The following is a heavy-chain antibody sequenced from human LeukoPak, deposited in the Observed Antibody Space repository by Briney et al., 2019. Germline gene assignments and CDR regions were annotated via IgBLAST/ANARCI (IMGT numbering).Heavy chain of an antibody. CDR1: GGSISSGGYS. V-gene: IGHV4-61*08. D-gene: IGHD3-3*01. CDR2: IYYSGST. Sequence: PSETLSLTCSVSGGSISSGGYSWSWIRQPPGKGLEWIGYIYYSGSTNYNPSLKSRVTISVDTSKNQFSLKLSSVTAADTAVYYCARHEDSGSGFLWFDYWGQGTLVTVSS. J-gene: IGHJ4*02. CDR3: ARHEDSGSGFLWFDY.